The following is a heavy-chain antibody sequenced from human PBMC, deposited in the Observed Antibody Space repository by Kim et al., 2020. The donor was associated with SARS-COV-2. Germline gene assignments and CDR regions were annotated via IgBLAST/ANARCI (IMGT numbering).Heavy chain of an antibody. CDR1: GGSFSGYY. V-gene: IGHV4-34*01. CDR3: ARVRLGWRYCSSTSCPDAFDI. CDR2: INHSGST. D-gene: IGHD2-2*01. J-gene: IGHJ3*02. Sequence: SETLSLTCAVYGGSFSGYYWSWIRQPPGKGLEWIGEINHSGSTNYNPSLKSRVTISVDTSKNQFSLKLSSVTAADTAVYYCARVRLGWRYCSSTSCPDAFDIWGQGTMVTVSS.